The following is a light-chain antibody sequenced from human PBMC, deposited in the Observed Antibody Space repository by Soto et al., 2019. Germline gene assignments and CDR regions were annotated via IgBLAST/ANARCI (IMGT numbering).Light chain of an antibody. CDR1: QSVSSSY. V-gene: IGKV3-20*01. CDR2: GAS. J-gene: IGKJ4*02. Sequence: EIVLTQSPGTLSLSPGERATLSCRASQSVSSSYLAWYQQKPGQAPRLLIYGASSRATGIPDRFSGSGSGTDFTLTICILEPEDFAVYYCQQYGSSLPLTFGGGTKVDIK. CDR3: QQYGSSLPLT.